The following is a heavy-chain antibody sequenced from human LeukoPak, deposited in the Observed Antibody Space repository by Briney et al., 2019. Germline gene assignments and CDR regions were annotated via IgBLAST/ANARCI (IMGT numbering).Heavy chain of an antibody. J-gene: IGHJ4*02. CDR3: ASTPRGYSYGRYHRGY. CDR2: IYYSGST. CDR1: GGSISSSSYY. D-gene: IGHD5-18*01. V-gene: IGHV4-39*07. Sequence: SETLSLTCTVSGGSISSSSYYWGWIRQPPGKGLEWIGSIYYSGSTYYNPSLKSRVTISVDTSKNQFSLKLSSVTAADTAVYYCASTPRGYSYGRYHRGYWGQGTLVTVSS.